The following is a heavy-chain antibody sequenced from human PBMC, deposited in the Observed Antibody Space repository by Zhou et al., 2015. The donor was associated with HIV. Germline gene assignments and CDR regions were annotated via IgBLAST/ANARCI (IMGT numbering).Heavy chain of an antibody. J-gene: IGHJ3*02. CDR1: GGTFSSYA. D-gene: IGHD2-21*02. Sequence: QVQLVQSGAEVKKPGSSVKVSCKASGGTFSSYAISWVRQAPGQGLEWMGGIIPIFGTANYAQKFQGRVTITADESTSTAYMELSSLRSDDTAVYYCARDFHIVVVTADHSGMGMDAFDIWGQGTMVTVSS. V-gene: IGHV1-69*12. CDR2: IIPIFGTA. CDR3: ARDFHIVVVTADHSGMGMDAFDI.